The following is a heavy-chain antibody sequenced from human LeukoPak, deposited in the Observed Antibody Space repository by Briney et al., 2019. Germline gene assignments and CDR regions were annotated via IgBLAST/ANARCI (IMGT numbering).Heavy chain of an antibody. V-gene: IGHV3-23*01. CDR1: GFTFSSYA. CDR2: ISGSGGGT. CDR3: AKMISVVVITFIDY. J-gene: IGHJ4*02. Sequence: PGGSLRLSCAASGFTFSSYAMSWVRQTPGKGLEWVSAISGSGGGTYYADSVKGRFTISRDNSKNTLYLQMSSLRTKDTAVYYCAKMISVVVITFIDYWGQGTLVTVSS. D-gene: IGHD3-22*01.